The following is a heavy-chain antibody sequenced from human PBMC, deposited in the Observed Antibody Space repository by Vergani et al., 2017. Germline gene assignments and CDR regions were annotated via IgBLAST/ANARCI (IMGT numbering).Heavy chain of an antibody. V-gene: IGHV3-23*04. CDR3: AKEGGGYCSGGTCYPEY. D-gene: IGHD2-15*01. CDR1: GFTFSACP. CDR2: ISARYPST. Sequence: VQLVESGGGVVQPGRSLRLSCAASGFTFSACPMTWVRQAPGKGLEWVSAISARYPSTYYADSVKGRFTISRDNSKNMLYLQMNSLRAEDTAVYYCAKEGGGYCSGGTCYPEYWGQGTLVIVSS. J-gene: IGHJ4*02.